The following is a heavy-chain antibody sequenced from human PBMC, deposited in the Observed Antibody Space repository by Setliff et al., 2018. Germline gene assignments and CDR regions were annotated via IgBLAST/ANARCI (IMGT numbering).Heavy chain of an antibody. J-gene: IGHJ4*02. D-gene: IGHD1-26*01. V-gene: IGHV4-4*02. Sequence: WVRQAPGKGLEWIGEIYHSGNINYNPSLKSRVTISVDKSKDQFSLKLNSVTAADTAIYYCARGGSGNGLNFRYFDYWGQGTLVTVSS. CDR2: IYHSGNI. CDR3: ARGGSGNGLNFRYFDY.